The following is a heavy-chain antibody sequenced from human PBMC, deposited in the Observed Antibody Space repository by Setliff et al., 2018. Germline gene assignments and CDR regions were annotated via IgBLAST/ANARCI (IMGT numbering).Heavy chain of an antibody. D-gene: IGHD2-2*01. V-gene: IGHV4-4*07. CDR3: AAVAVAKVDF. Sequence: SETLSLTCTVSGGSISSYYWSWIRQPAGKGLEWIGRIYTSGSTNYNPSLKSRVTMSVDTSRRQLSLNLSSVTAADTAVYYCAAVAVAKVDFWGQGTLVTVSS. J-gene: IGHJ4*02. CDR1: GGSISSYY. CDR2: IYTSGST.